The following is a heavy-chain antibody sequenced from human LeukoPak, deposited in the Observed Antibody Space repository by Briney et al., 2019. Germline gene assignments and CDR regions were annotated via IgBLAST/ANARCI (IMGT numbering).Heavy chain of an antibody. D-gene: IGHD6-19*01. CDR3: AKAVSHSYFDF. J-gene: IGHJ4*02. CDR2: INPSGGST. V-gene: IGHV3-23*01. CDR1: GFTFSNYA. Sequence: PGGSLRLSCAASGFTFSNYAMNCVRQAPGRGLEWVSAINPSGGSTYYADSVKGRFTISRDNSKNKLSLQMNSLRAEDTALYFCAKAVSHSYFDFWGQGTLVTVSA.